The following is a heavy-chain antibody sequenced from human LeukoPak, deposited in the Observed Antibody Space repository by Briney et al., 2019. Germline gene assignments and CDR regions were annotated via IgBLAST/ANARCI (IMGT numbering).Heavy chain of an antibody. CDR2: IYTSGST. V-gene: IGHV4-61*02. D-gene: IGHD2/OR15-2a*01. CDR3: ARGPATTFFDY. J-gene: IGHJ4*02. Sequence: SETLSLTCTVSGGSISSGSYYWSWIRQPAGKGLEWIGRIYTSGSTNYNPSLKSRVTISEDTSKNQFSLKLSSVTAADTAVYYCARGPATTFFDYWAREPWSPSPQ. CDR1: GGSISSGSYY.